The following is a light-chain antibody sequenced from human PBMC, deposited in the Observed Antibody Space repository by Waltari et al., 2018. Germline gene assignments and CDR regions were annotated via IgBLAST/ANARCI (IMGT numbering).Light chain of an antibody. J-gene: IGKJ3*01. CDR1: RSVLYTSNNKNY. CDR3: HQYYSAPFA. V-gene: IGKV4-1*01. CDR2: WAS. Sequence: DIVMTQSPDSLAVSLGERATINCKSSRSVLYTSNNKNYLAWYPQKPGQPPQLLIYWASTRESGVPDRISGSGSGTDFTLTISSLQAEDVAVYYCHQYYSAPFAFGPGTTVDIK.